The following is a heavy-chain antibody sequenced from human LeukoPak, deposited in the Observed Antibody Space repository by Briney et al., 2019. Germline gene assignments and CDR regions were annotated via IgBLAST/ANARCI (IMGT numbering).Heavy chain of an antibody. CDR3: AKDMAAVAGQGYECFDY. V-gene: IGHV1-2*02. D-gene: IGHD6-19*01. CDR2: INPNSGGT. J-gene: IGHJ4*02. Sequence: ASVKVPCKASGYTFTGYYIHWVRQAPGQGLEWMGWINPNSGGTNYAQKFQGRVTMTRDTSINTAYMELSRLRSDDTAVYYCAKDMAAVAGQGYECFDYWGQGTLVTVSS. CDR1: GYTFTGYY.